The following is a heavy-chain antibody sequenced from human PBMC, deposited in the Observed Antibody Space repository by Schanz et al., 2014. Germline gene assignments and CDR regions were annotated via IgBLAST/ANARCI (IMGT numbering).Heavy chain of an antibody. CDR1: GFTFNTSW. CDR2: VSRDGSET. Sequence: EVQLVTSGGDLVQPGGSLSLSCAASGFTFNTSWFHWVLQPPGKGLLWVSRVSRDGSETTYMDSVRGRFTISRDTAKNTVLLQMNNLRAEDRDVYYCARGASRDYFAMDVWGQGTTVTVSS. V-gene: IGHV3-74*01. CDR3: ARGASRDYFAMDV. J-gene: IGHJ6*02.